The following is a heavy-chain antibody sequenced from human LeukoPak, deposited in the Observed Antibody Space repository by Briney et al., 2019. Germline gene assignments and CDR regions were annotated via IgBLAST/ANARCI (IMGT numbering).Heavy chain of an antibody. CDR3: ARGPTYYYDSSGYK. CDR1: GGSFSGYY. V-gene: IGHV4-34*01. D-gene: IGHD3-22*01. J-gene: IGHJ4*02. CDR2: INHSGST. Sequence: SETLSLTCAVYGGSFSGYYWSWIRQPPGKGLEWIGEINHSGSTNYNSSLKSRVTISIDTSKNQFSLKVNSVNAADTAVYYCARGPTYYYDSSGYKWGQGTLVTVSS.